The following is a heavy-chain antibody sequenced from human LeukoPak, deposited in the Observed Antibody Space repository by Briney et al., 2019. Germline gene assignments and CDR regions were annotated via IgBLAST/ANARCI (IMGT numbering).Heavy chain of an antibody. V-gene: IGHV4-39*01. Sequence: PSETLSLTCTVSGGSISSSSYYWGWIRQPPGKGLEWIGSIYYSGCTYYNPSLKSRVTISVDTSKNQFSLKLSSVTAADTAVYYCARPGGTGANWFDPWGQGTLVTVSS. CDR2: IYYSGCT. D-gene: IGHD3/OR15-3a*01. CDR1: GGSISSSSYY. CDR3: ARPGGTGANWFDP. J-gene: IGHJ5*02.